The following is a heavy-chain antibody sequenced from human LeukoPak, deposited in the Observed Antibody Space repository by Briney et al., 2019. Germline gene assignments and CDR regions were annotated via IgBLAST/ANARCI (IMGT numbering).Heavy chain of an antibody. CDR2: IIPILGIA. D-gene: IGHD1-26*01. Sequence: SVKVSCKASGGTFSSYAISWVRQAPGQGLEWMGRIIPILGIANYAQKFQGRVTITADKSTGTAYMELSSLRSEDTAVYYCARDRGSYQSFDYYFDYWGQGTLVTVSS. CDR3: ARDRGSYQSFDYYFDY. CDR1: GGTFSSYA. J-gene: IGHJ4*02. V-gene: IGHV1-69*04.